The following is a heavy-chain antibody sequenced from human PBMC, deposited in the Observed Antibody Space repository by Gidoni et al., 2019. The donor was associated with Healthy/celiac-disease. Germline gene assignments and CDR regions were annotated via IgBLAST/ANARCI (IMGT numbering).Heavy chain of an antibody. CDR2: INPSGGST. CDR3: AREPRAGPAAVDYYYYYMDV. V-gene: IGHV1-46*01. CDR1: GYTFTSYY. D-gene: IGHD2-2*01. J-gene: IGHJ6*03. Sequence: QVQLVQSGAEVKKPGVSVKVSCKASGYTFTSYYMHWVRQAPGQGLEWMGIINPSGGSTSYAQKFQGRVTMTRDTSTSTVYMELSSLRSEDTAVYYCAREPRAGPAAVDYYYYYMDVWGKGTTVTVSS.